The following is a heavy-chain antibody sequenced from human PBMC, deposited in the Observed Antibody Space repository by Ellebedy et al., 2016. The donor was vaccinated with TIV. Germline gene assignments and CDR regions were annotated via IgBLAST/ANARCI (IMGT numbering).Heavy chain of an antibody. D-gene: IGHD3-16*02. CDR1: GGTFNTYA. J-gene: IGHJ4*02. CDR2: IIPILGMT. V-gene: IGHV1-69*04. CDR3: ARDGYTDGWYYFDY. Sequence: ASVKVSCKASGGTFNTYAINWVRQAPGQGLECMGRIIPILGMTNYAQKFQGRVTITADRSTNTVYMELDSLRSEDTAVYYCARDGYTDGWYYFDYWGQGTLVTVSS.